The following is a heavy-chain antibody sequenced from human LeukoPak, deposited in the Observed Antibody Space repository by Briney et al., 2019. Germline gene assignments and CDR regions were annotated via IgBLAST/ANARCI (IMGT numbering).Heavy chain of an antibody. Sequence: GGSLRLSCAASGFTFSDYYMSWARQAPGKGLEWVSYISGSSSHSNYADSVKGRFTISRDNAKNSLFLQMSSLRADDTAIYYCARVNPISSGFYAYWGQATLVTVSS. CDR1: GFTFSDYY. J-gene: IGHJ4*02. CDR2: ISGSSSHS. V-gene: IGHV3-11*06. CDR3: ARVNPISSGFYAY. D-gene: IGHD3-22*01.